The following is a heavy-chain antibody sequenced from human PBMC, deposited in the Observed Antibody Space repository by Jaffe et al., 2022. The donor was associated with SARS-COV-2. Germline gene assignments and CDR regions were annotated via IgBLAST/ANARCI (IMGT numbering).Heavy chain of an antibody. J-gene: IGHJ4*02. D-gene: IGHD3-16*01. CDR3: AGWGTTPFDY. CDR2: ISSSSSTI. CDR1: GFTFGSYG. V-gene: IGHV3-48*02. Sequence: VQLVESGGGLVQPGGSLRLSCAASGFTFGSYGMIWVRQAPGKGLEWISYISSSSSTINYADSVKGRFTISRDNAKNSLYLQMNSLRDEDTAVYYCAGWGTTPFDYWGQGTLVTVSS.